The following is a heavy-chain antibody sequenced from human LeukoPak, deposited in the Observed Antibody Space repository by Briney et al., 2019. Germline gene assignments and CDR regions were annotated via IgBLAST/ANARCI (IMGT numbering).Heavy chain of an antibody. CDR1: GFTFSNYG. V-gene: IGHV3-33*01. Sequence: GGSLRLSCAASGFTFSNYGIHWVRQAPGKGLEWVALIWYDGSNKFYADSVKGRFTISRDNSKNTLYLQMNSLRAEDTAVYCCARWRAGIAVAVDYWGQGTLVTVSS. CDR2: IWYDGSNK. CDR3: ARWRAGIAVAVDY. D-gene: IGHD6-19*01. J-gene: IGHJ4*02.